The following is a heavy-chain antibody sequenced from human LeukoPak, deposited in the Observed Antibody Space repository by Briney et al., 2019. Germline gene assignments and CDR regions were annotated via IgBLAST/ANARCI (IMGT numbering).Heavy chain of an antibody. CDR1: GFTFSSYA. J-gene: IGHJ4*02. V-gene: IGHV3-23*01. D-gene: IGHD2-15*01. CDR2: IGGSGGYT. CDR3: AKRQGGSWDPFDY. Sequence: GGSLGLSCAASGFTFSSYAMNWVRQAPGKGLEWVSAIGGSGGYTYYADSVKGRFTISRDNSKNTLYLQMNSLRAEDTAVYYCAKRQGGSWDPFDYWGQGTLVTVSS.